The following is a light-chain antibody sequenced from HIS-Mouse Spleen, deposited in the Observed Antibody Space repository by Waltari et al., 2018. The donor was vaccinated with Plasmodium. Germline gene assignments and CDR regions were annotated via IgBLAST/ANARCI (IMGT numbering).Light chain of an antibody. J-gene: IGLJ2*01. V-gene: IGLV2-14*03. CDR2: DVS. Sequence: QSALTQPASVSGSPGQSITISCTGTSSDVGGYNYVSWYQQHPGKAPKLMFYDVSNRPSGVAKRCSGSKSGNTASLNISGLQAEDEADYYCSSDTSSSTVVFGGGTKLTVL. CDR1: SSDVGGYNY. CDR3: SSDTSSSTVV.